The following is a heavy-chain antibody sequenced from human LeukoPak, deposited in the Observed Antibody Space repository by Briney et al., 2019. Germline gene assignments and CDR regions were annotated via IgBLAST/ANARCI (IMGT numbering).Heavy chain of an antibody. V-gene: IGHV4-38-2*01. CDR2: IYHSGST. CDR1: GYPISSGYY. J-gene: IGHJ5*02. Sequence: SETLSLTCAVSGYPISSGYYWGWIRQPPGKGLEWFGSIYHSGSTYCHPSLKSRVTISVDTSKNQFSLKLSSVTAADTAVYYGARHPFDPWGQGTLVTVSS. CDR3: ARHPFDP.